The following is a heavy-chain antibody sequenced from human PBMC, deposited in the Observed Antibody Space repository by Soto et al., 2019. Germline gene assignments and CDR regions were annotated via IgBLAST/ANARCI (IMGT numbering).Heavy chain of an antibody. D-gene: IGHD2-8*01. CDR2: MSRTGDNT. J-gene: IGHJ5*01. CDR1: GFTFSIYA. CDR3: ARYGTRGDW. Sequence: PGESLKISCAASGFTFSIYAMTWVRQSPGKGLEWVSSMSRTGDNTYYADFAEGRFTISRDNAKDSLYLHLNSLRVGDTAVYYCARYGTRGDWWGLGTQVTVSS. V-gene: IGHV3-23*01.